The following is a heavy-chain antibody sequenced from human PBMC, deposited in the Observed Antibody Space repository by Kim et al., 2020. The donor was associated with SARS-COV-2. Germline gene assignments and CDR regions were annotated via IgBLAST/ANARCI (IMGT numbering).Heavy chain of an antibody. CDR3: ARTPTYGDYVRAAFDI. V-gene: IGHV3-20*01. Sequence: SLKGRCTISRDNAKNSLYLQMNSLRAEDTALYHCARTPTYGDYVRAAFDIWGQGTMVTVSS. D-gene: IGHD4-17*01. J-gene: IGHJ3*02.